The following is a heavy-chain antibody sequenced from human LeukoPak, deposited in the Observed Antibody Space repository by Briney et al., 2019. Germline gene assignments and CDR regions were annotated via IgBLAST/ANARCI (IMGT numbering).Heavy chain of an antibody. D-gene: IGHD3-10*01. CDR2: ISPNKGGT. V-gene: IGHV1-2*07. CDR1: GYIFTGYY. Sequence: ASVKVSCKTSGYIFTGYYIHWVRQAPGQGLEWLGWISPNKGGTNSAHKFQGRVTLTRDASINTAYMELSNLTSGDTAVCFCARGGVIRGVVNFYYGMDVWGQGTVVTISS. CDR3: ARGGVIRGVVNFYYGMDV. J-gene: IGHJ6*02.